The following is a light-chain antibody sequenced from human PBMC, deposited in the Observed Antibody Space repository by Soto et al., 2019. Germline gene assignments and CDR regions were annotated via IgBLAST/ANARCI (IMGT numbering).Light chain of an antibody. Sequence: DIQMAQSPSSLSASVGDRVTITCRRSQNCNKYLSWYQQKPEKAPKLLIYATSTLQSGVPSRFSGSGSGTDFTLTISTLQPEDFATYFCLQTYSTPRTFGQGTKVDIK. CDR3: LQTYSTPRT. V-gene: IGKV1-39*01. J-gene: IGKJ1*01. CDR2: ATS. CDR1: QNCNKY.